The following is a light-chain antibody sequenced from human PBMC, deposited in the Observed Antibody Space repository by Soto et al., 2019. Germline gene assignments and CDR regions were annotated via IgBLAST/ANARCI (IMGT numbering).Light chain of an antibody. CDR1: QSVSSSY. CDR3: QQYGSSLIT. V-gene: IGKV3-20*01. Sequence: EIVLTQSPGTLSLSPGERATLSCRASQSVSSSYLAWYQQKPGQAPRLLIYGASSRATGMPDRFNGSGSGTDFTLTISRLEPEDFAVYYCQQYGSSLITFGQGTRLEIK. CDR2: GAS. J-gene: IGKJ5*01.